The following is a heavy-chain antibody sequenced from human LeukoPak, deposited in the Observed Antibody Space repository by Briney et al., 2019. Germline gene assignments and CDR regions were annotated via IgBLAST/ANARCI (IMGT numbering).Heavy chain of an antibody. CDR3: AKDRSLVPAAMWGIDREGYFDY. Sequence: GGSLRLSCAASGFTFSSYAMSWVRQAPGKGLEWVSAISGSGGSTYYADSVKGRFTISRDNSKNTLYLQMNSLRAEDTAVYYCAKDRSLVPAAMWGIDREGYFDYWGQGTLVTVSS. J-gene: IGHJ4*02. CDR2: ISGSGGST. V-gene: IGHV3-23*01. CDR1: GFTFSSYA. D-gene: IGHD2-2*01.